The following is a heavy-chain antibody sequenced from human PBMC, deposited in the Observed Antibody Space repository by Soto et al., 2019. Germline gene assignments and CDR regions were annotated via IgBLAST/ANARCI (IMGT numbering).Heavy chain of an antibody. J-gene: IGHJ4*02. Sequence: PSETLSLTCAFSGFSISSSNLWSWVRPPPGKGLEWIGEIYHSGSTNYNPSLKSRVTISVDKSKNQFSLKLSSVTAADTAVYYCARDLDVGSSWYSPYWGQGALVTVSS. V-gene: IGHV4-4*02. D-gene: IGHD6-13*01. CDR3: ARDLDVGSSWYSPY. CDR2: IYHSGST. CDR1: GFSISSSNL.